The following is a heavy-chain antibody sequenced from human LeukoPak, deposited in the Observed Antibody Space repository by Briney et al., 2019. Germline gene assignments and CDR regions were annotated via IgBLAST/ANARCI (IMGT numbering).Heavy chain of an antibody. CDR2: IFPSGGEI. CDR1: GFTFSTFA. Sequence: GGSLRLSCAAAGFTFSTFAMIWVRQPPGKGLEWVSSIFPSGGEIHYADSVRGRFTISRDNSKSILSLQMNSLRAEDTAIYYCATYRQVLLPFESWGQGTLVTVSS. CDR3: ATYRQVLLPFES. D-gene: IGHD5-18*01. V-gene: IGHV3-23*01. J-gene: IGHJ4*02.